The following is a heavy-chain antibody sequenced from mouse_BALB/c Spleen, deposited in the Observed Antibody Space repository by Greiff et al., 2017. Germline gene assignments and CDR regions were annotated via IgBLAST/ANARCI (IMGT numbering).Heavy chain of an antibody. CDR3: ARKWDGYFDY. Sequence: QVQLQQSGAELVRPGSSVKISCKASGYAFSSYWMNWVKQRPGQGLEWIGQIYPGDGDTNYNGKFKGKATLTADKSSSTAYMQLSSLTSEDSAVYFCARKWDGYFDYWGQGTTLTVSS. CDR1: GYAFSSYW. V-gene: IGHV1-80*01. D-gene: IGHD1-3*01. J-gene: IGHJ2*01. CDR2: IYPGDGDT.